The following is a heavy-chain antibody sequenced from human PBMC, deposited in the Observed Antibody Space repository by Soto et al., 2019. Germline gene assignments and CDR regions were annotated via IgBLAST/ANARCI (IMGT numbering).Heavy chain of an antibody. J-gene: IGHJ4*02. D-gene: IGHD5-18*01. CDR1: GGTFRSYA. CDR2: IIPIFGTA. V-gene: IGHV1-69*13. Sequence: XVKVSCKASGGTFRSYAISWVRQAPGQGLEWMGGIIPIFGTANYAQKFQGRVTITADESTSTAYMELSSLRSEDTAVYYCARATRRGYSYGIDYWGQGTLVTVSS. CDR3: ARATRRGYSYGIDY.